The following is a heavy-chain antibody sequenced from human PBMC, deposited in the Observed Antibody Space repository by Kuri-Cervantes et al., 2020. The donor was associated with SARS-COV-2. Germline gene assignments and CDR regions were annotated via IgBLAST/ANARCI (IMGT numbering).Heavy chain of an antibody. CDR2: INPNSGGT. V-gene: IGHV1-2*02. CDR1: GYTFTGYY. D-gene: IGHD6-6*01. CDR3: AVEYSSSSGHQGDDH. J-gene: IGHJ4*02. Sequence: ASVKVSCKASGYTFTGYYMHWVRQAPGQGLEWMGWINPNSGGTNYAQKFQGRVTMTRDTSISTAYMELSRLRSDDTAVYYCAVEYSSSSGHQGDDHWGQGTLVTVSS.